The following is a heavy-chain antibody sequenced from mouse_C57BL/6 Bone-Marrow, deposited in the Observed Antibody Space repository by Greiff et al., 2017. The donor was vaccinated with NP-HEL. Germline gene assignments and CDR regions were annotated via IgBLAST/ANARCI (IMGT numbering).Heavy chain of an antibody. Sequence: VQRVESGAELARPGASVKLSCKASGYTFTSYGISWVKQRTGQGLEWIGEIYPRSGNTYYNEKFKGKATLTADKSSSTAYMELRSLTSEDSAVYFCARYRPSSFDYWGQGTTLTVSS. CDR3: ARYRPSSFDY. V-gene: IGHV1-81*01. CDR2: IYPRSGNT. CDR1: GYTFTSYG. J-gene: IGHJ2*01.